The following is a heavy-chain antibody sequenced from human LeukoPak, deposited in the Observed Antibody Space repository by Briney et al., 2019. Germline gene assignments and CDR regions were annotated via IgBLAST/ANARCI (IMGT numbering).Heavy chain of an antibody. Sequence: VASVKVSCKAPGYTFTGYYMHWVRQAPVQGLEWMGWINPNSGDTNYAQKFQGRVTMTRDTSISTAYMELSRLRSDDTAVYYCARDPGTIFGAPGYMDVWGKGTTVTVSS. CDR3: ARDPGTIFGAPGYMDV. V-gene: IGHV1-2*02. CDR1: GYTFTGYY. J-gene: IGHJ6*03. D-gene: IGHD3-3*01. CDR2: INPNSGDT.